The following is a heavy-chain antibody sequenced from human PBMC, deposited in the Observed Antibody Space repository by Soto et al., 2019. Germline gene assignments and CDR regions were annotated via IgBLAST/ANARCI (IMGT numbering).Heavy chain of an antibody. V-gene: IGHV4-31*01. D-gene: IGHD3-9*01. J-gene: IGHJ4*02. Sequence: QVQLQESGPGLVKPSQTLSLTCTVSGGSISSGGYYWSWIRQHPGKGLEWIGYIYYSGSTYYNPSLMRLVTISVDTSKMQFYLKLSSVTAADTDVYLCARAPNGILTGYYKEGYYFDYWGQGTLVTVSS. CDR3: ARAPNGILTGYYKEGYYFDY. CDR2: IYYSGST. CDR1: GGSISSGGYY.